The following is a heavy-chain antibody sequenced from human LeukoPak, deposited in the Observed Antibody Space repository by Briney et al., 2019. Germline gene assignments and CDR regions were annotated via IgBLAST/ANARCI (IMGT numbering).Heavy chain of an antibody. D-gene: IGHD6-19*01. CDR1: GYTFTGYY. CDR2: INPNSGGT. V-gene: IGHV1-2*02. J-gene: IGHJ6*02. Sequence: ASVKVSCKASGYTFTGYYMHWVRQAPGQGLEWMGWINPNSGGTNYAQKFQGRVTMTRDTSISTAYMELSRLRSDDTAVYYCARDGAVAGTYGYYYYGMDVWGQGTTVTVSS. CDR3: ARDGAVAGTYGYYYYGMDV.